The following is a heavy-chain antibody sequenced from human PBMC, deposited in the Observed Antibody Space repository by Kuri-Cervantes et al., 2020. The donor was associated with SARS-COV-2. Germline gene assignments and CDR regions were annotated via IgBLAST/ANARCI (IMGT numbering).Heavy chain of an antibody. CDR1: GYTLTELS. V-gene: IGHV1-24*01. D-gene: IGHD6-6*01. CDR2: FDPEDGET. Sequence: ASVKVSCKVSGYTLTELSMHWVRQAPGKGLEWMGGFDPEDGETIYAQKFQGRVTMTEDTSTDTAYMELSSLRSEDTAVYYCARAGGGYSSSFVNNWFDPWGQGTLVTVSS. CDR3: ARAGGGYSSSFVNNWFDP. J-gene: IGHJ5*02.